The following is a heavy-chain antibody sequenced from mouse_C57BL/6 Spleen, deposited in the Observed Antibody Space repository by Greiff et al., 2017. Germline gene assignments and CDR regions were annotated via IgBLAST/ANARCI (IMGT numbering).Heavy chain of an antibody. V-gene: IGHV1-52*01. Sequence: VQLQQPGAELVRPGSSVKLSWKASGYTFTSYWMHWVKQRPIQGLEWIGNIDPSDSETHYNQKFKDKATLTVDKSSSTAYMQLSSLTSEDSAVYYCALYDGGWFAYWGQGTLVTVSA. CDR2: IDPSDSET. CDR3: ALYDGGWFAY. J-gene: IGHJ3*01. D-gene: IGHD1-2*01. CDR1: GYTFTSYW.